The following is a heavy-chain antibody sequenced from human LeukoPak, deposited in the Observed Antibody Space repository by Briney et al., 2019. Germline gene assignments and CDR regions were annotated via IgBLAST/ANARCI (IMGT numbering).Heavy chain of an antibody. Sequence: GGSLRLSCAASGFTFSTDDMHWVRQVTGKGLEWVSAIGHAGDTYYSGSVKGRFTISRDNSKNTLYLQMNSLRAEDTAVYYCAKDLRGTLLFDYWGQGTLVTVSS. J-gene: IGHJ4*02. D-gene: IGHD2-15*01. V-gene: IGHV3-13*01. CDR3: AKDLRGTLLFDY. CDR1: GFTFSTDD. CDR2: IGHAGDT.